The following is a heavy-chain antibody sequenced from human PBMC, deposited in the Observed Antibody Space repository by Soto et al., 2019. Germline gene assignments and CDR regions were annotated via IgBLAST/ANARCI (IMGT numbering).Heavy chain of an antibody. V-gene: IGHV3-23*01. Sequence: GGSLRLSCAASGFTFSSYALSWVRQAPGKGLEWVSGISGSGGSTKYADSVKGRFTISRDNSKSTLYLQMNSLRAEDTAVYYCAKGPLYCNNGVCYYDHFYYMDVWGKGTTVTVSS. D-gene: IGHD2-8*01. CDR1: GFTFSSYA. J-gene: IGHJ6*03. CDR2: ISGSGGST. CDR3: AKGPLYCNNGVCYYDHFYYMDV.